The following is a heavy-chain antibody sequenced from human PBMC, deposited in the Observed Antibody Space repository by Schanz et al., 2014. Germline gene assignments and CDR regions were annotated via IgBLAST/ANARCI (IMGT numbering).Heavy chain of an antibody. CDR3: ARSGSSNWYFFDY. Sequence: QVQLVQSGAEVKKPGASVKVSCKASRYSFTPFPIHWVRQAPGQRLEWMGWINAGTGNTEYSQKFQGRVTITRDTLASTAYMEVSSLRSEDTAVYYCARSGSSNWYFFDYWGQGTLVTVSS. J-gene: IGHJ4*02. D-gene: IGHD6-13*01. CDR1: RYSFTPFP. V-gene: IGHV1-3*01. CDR2: INAGTGNT.